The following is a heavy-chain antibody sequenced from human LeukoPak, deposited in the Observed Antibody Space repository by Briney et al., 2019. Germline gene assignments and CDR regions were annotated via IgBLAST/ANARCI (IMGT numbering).Heavy chain of an antibody. CDR1: GYTFTGYY. V-gene: IGHV1-2*02. CDR2: INPNSGGT. CDR3: ARDLDIVVVPATMMDYGFDI. D-gene: IGHD2-2*01. J-gene: IGHJ3*02. Sequence: ASVKVSCKASGYTFTGYYMHWVRQAPGQGLEWMGWINPNSGGTNYAQKFQGRVTMTRDTSISTAYMELSRLTFDDTAVYYCARDLDIVVVPATMMDYGFDIWGQGTMVTVSS.